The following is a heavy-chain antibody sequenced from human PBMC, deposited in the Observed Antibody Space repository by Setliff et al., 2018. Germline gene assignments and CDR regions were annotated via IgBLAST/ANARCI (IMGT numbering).Heavy chain of an antibody. D-gene: IGHD3-22*01. Sequence: GGSLRLSCAASGFTFSSYGMHWVRQAPGKGLEWVAFIRYDGSNKYYADSVKGRFTISRDNSKNTLYLQMNSLRAEDTAVYYCAKDRRSSSGLAVPYYYYGMDVWGQGTTVTVSS. J-gene: IGHJ6*02. V-gene: IGHV3-30*02. CDR3: AKDRRSSSGLAVPYYYYGMDV. CDR2: IRYDGSNK. CDR1: GFTFSSYG.